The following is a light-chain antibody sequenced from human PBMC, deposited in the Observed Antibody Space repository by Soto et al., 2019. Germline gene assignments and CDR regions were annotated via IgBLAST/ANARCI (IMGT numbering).Light chain of an antibody. V-gene: IGKV1-33*01. CDR1: QDITIY. CDR3: LQYDNVPWT. Sequence: DIQMTQSPSSLSASVGDRVTITCQASQDITIYLNWYQQKPGKAPKLLIFDASNLETGVPSRFSGSGSGTHFAFTISSLQPEDIATYYCLQYDNVPWTFGEGTKVDSK. J-gene: IGKJ1*01. CDR2: DAS.